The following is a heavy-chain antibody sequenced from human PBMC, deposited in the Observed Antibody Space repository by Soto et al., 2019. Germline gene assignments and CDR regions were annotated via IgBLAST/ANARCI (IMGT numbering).Heavy chain of an antibody. J-gene: IGHJ6*02. CDR2: IYPGDSDT. CDR3: ARSKRGAYSSGWYSLSGYYNSGIXV. Sequence: PGESLKISCMGSGYKVSTWHNFTSYWIAWVRQMPGEGLEWMGIIYPGDSDTRYSPSFQGQVTISADRSISTAYLQWTSLKASDTAMYYCARSKRGAYSSGWYSLSGYYNSGIXVWGQGTKVTVSS. V-gene: IGHV5-51*01. D-gene: IGHD6-19*01. CDR1: GYKVSTWHNFTSYW.